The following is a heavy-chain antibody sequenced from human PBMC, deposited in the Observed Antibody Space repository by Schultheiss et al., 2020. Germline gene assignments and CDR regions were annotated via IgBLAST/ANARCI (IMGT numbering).Heavy chain of an antibody. CDR3: ARLGTMVRRGGFIDY. J-gene: IGHJ4*02. CDR1: GYSFTSYW. CDR2: VYPGDSDT. Sequence: GGSLRLSCKGSGYSFTSYWIGWVRQIPGKGLEWMGIVYPGDSDTRYSPSFQGQVTNSADRSISTAYLQWSSLKASDTAMYYCARLGTMVRRGGFIDYWGQGALVTVSS. D-gene: IGHD3-10*01. V-gene: IGHV5-51*01.